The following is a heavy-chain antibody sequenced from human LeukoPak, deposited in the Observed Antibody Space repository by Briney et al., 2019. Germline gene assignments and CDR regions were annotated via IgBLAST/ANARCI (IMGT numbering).Heavy chain of an antibody. D-gene: IGHD3-3*01. CDR3: ANTYDFWSGYYLG. V-gene: IGHV3-23*01. Sequence: PGGSLRLSCAASGFTFDSFAMSWVRQAPGRGLEWVSAISSSGGSTNYADSVKGRFTIPRDNSKNTLHLQMNSLRADDTAVYYCANTYDFWSGYYLGWGQGTLVTVSS. J-gene: IGHJ4*02. CDR1: GFTFDSFA. CDR2: ISSSGGST.